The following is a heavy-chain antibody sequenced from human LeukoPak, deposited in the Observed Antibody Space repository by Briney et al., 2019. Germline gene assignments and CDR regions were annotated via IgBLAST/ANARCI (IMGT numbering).Heavy chain of an antibody. CDR1: GGSFSGYY. J-gene: IGHJ4*02. V-gene: IGHV4-34*01. CDR2: INHSGST. D-gene: IGHD5-18*01. CDR3: ARARWIQLWSTEGRFDY. Sequence: SETLSLTCAVYGGSFSGYYWSWIRQPPGKGLEWIGEINHSGSTNYNPSLKSRVTISVDTSKNQFSLKLSSVTAADTAVYYCARARWIQLWSTEGRFDYWGQGTLVTVSS.